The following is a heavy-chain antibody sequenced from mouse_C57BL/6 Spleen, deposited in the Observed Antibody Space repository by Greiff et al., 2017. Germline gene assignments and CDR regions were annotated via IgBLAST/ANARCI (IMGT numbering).Heavy chain of an antibody. D-gene: IGHD4-1*01. CDR2: ISYDGSN. Sequence: DVKLQESGPGLVKPSQSLSLTCSVTGYSITSGYYWNWIRQFPGNKLEWMGYISYDGSNNYNPSLKNRISITRDTSKNQFFLKLNSVTTEDTATYYCARGELRFAYWGQGTLVTVAA. V-gene: IGHV3-6*01. CDR3: ARGELRFAY. J-gene: IGHJ3*01. CDR1: GYSITSGYY.